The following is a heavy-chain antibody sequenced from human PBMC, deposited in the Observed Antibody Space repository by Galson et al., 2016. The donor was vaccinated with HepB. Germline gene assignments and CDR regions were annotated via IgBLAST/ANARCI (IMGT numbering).Heavy chain of an antibody. Sequence: SLRLSCAGSAVSIRDDYMNWVRQAPGKGLEWVSLIYNNAATYYADSVKGRFIISADNSENTLYLQMNSLRVEDTAVYYCARGSDLGAFWGQGTLVTVSS. CDR2: IYNNAAT. CDR3: ARGSDLGAF. V-gene: IGHV3-66*01. CDR1: AVSIRDDY. J-gene: IGHJ4*03. D-gene: IGHD1-26*01.